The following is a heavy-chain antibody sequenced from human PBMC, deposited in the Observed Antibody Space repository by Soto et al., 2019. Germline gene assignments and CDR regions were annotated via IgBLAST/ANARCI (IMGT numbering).Heavy chain of an antibody. CDR2: IKQDGSEI. D-gene: IGHD2-2*01. V-gene: IGHV3-7*05. CDR1: GFTFSSYC. J-gene: IGHJ4*02. CDR3: AKSLSAIPGDS. Sequence: GGSLRLSCAASGFTFSSYCMSWVRQGPGKGPEWVANIKQDGSEIYYVDSVKGRFTISRDNAKSSLYLQMTSLRAEDTAVYHCAKSLSAIPGDSWGQGTLVTVSS.